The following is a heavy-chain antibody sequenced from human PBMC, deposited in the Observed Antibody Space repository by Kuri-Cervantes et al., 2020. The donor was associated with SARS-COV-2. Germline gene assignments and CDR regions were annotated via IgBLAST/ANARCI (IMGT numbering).Heavy chain of an antibody. CDR2: ISGSGGST. CDR3: AKLGSRRHYED. Sequence: GGSLRLSCTASGFTFGDYAMSWVRQAPGKGLEWVSAISGSGGSTYYADSVKGRFTISRDNSKNTLYLQMNSLRAEDTAVYYCAKLGSRRHYEDWGQGTLVTVSS. D-gene: IGHD4-17*01. J-gene: IGHJ4*02. CDR1: GFTFGDYA. V-gene: IGHV3-23*01.